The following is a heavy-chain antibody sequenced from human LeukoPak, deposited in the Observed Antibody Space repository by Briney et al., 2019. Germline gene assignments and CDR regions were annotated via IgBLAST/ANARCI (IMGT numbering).Heavy chain of an antibody. CDR1: GYSFTSYW. CDR3: ARRPSYYYYGMDV. CDR2: IYPGDSDT. J-gene: IGHJ6*02. Sequence: HGESLKISCKGSGYSFTSYWIGWVRQMPGKGLEWMGIIYPGDSDTRYRPSFQGQVTISADKSISTAYLQWSSLKASDTAMYYCARRPSYYYYGMDVWGQGTTVTVSS. V-gene: IGHV5-51*01.